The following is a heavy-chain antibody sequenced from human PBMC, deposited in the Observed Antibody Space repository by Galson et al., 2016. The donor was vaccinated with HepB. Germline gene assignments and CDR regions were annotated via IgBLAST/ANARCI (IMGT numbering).Heavy chain of an antibody. CDR1: GFIFNSYT. J-gene: IGHJ4*02. Sequence: SLRLSCAASGFIFNSYTMNWVRQAPGKGLEWVSSISSSSSYVFYADSVKGRFTTSRDNAKNSLYLQMNSLRAEDTAVYYCAREGADDYDTSGYFDYWGQGTLVTVSS. D-gene: IGHD3-22*01. CDR2: ISSSSSYV. CDR3: AREGADDYDTSGYFDY. V-gene: IGHV3-21*01.